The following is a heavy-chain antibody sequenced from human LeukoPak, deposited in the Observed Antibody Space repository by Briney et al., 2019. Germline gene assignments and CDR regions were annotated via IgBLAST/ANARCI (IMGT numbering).Heavy chain of an antibody. CDR1: GFTFSNYW. D-gene: IGHD3-9*01. CDR2: IKGDGSHT. V-gene: IGHV3-74*01. J-gene: IGHJ5*01. CDR3: VRDWDHFDFDS. Sequence: PGGSLRLSCAASGFTFSNYWMHWVRQAPGKGLVWVSRIKGDGSHTIYADSVKGRFTISRDNAKNTLYLQMKSLGAEDTAVYYCVRDWDHFDFDSWGQGTLVTVSS.